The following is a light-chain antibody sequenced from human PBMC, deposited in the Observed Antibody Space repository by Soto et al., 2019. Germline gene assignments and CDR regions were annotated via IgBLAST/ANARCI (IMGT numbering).Light chain of an antibody. V-gene: IGKV3-11*01. Sequence: ALSQSTVTLSLSPVERATLSCRGSHSFRGLLAWYQQQPRQAPRPLIYDADNRATGIPPRFSGSGSGTDFTLTISSLEPEDSAVYYCQQRHSCPITFGQGTRLEI. J-gene: IGKJ5*01. CDR3: QQRHSCPIT. CDR1: HSFRGL. CDR2: DAD.